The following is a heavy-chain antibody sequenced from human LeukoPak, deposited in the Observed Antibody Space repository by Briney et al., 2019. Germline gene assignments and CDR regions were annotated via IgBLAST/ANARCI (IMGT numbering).Heavy chain of an antibody. D-gene: IGHD3-9*01. J-gene: IGHJ4*02. CDR1: GYTFTSYD. CDR3: ARETTIPPYYFDY. Sequence: ASVKVCCKASGYTFTSYDITWGRQAPGQGLEWMGWMSPNSGNTGYAQKFQGRVTMTRNTSITTAYMELSSLTSEDTAVYYCARETTIPPYYFDYWGLGSQVTVSP. CDR2: MSPNSGNT. V-gene: IGHV1-8*01.